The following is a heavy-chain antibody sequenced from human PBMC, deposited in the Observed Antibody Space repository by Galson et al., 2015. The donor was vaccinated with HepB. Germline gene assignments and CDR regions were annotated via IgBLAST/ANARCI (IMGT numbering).Heavy chain of an antibody. Sequence: LRLSCAASGFTFSHYAMYWVRQAPGKGLEYVSQISSNSLGKKYADSVKGRFTISRDNSRDTLFLEMSSLMSDDTAVYYCAKDKTLYYNGGALDSWGQGTLVTVSS. CDR3: AKDKTLYYNGGALDS. CDR1: GFTFSHYA. J-gene: IGHJ1*01. D-gene: IGHD3-10*01. V-gene: IGHV3-64D*06. CDR2: ISSNSLGK.